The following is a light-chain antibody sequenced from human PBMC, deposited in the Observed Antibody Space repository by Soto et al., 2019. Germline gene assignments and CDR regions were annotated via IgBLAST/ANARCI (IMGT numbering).Light chain of an antibody. CDR2: DVS. CDR1: SSDVGGYNY. J-gene: IGLJ1*01. V-gene: IGLV2-14*01. Sequence: QSALTQPPSASGSPGQSVTISCTGTSSDVGGYNYVSWYQQHPGKAPKLLIYDVSSRPSGVSSRFSGSKSGNTASLTISGLQADDEADYYCSSFADSSVRDYVFGGGTKLTVL. CDR3: SSFADSSVRDYV.